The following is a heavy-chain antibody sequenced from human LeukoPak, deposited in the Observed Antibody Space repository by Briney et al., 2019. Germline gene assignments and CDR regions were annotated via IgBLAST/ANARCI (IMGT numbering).Heavy chain of an antibody. J-gene: IGHJ5*02. CDR1: GFTFSSYW. CDR3: VRGGESTWS. D-gene: IGHD2-15*01. Sequence: QPGGSLRLSCAASGFTFSSYWMHWVRQAPGKGPVWVSRINNDGSGTTYADSVKGRFTISRDDAKNTLYLQMISLRAEDTAVYYCVRGGESTWSWGQGTLVTVSS. CDR2: INNDGSGT. V-gene: IGHV3-74*01.